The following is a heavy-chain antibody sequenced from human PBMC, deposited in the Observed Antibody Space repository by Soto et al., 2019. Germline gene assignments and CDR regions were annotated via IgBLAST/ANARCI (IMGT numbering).Heavy chain of an antibody. CDR2: IYYTGNT. J-gene: IGHJ4*02. CDR1: GGSVNTDTYY. Sequence: QVQLQESGPGLVKPSETLSLTCTVSGGSVNTDTYYWSWIRQPPGKGLEWAGYIYYTGNTNSNPSLRSRVTMSLDTSKNQFSLNLSSVTAADTAVYYCARGIGAGVFDYWGQGTLVTVSS. D-gene: IGHD3-16*01. V-gene: IGHV4-61*01. CDR3: ARGIGAGVFDY.